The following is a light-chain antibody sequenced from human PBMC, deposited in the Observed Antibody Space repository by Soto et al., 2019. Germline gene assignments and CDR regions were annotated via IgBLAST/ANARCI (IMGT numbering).Light chain of an antibody. V-gene: IGKV1-5*01. CDR1: QSINNW. CDR2: DAS. CDR3: QQCDSYPWT. J-gene: IGKJ1*01. Sequence: DIQMTQSPSTLSASVGDRVTITCRASQSINNWLAWYQQKPGEAPKLLIYDASSLESGVPSRFSGSGSGTEFTLIISSLQPEDSATYYCQQCDSYPWTFGQGTKVEVK.